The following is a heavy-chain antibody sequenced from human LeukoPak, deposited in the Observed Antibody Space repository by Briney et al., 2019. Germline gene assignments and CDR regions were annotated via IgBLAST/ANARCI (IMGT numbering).Heavy chain of an antibody. Sequence: PGGSLRLSCAASGFTFSSYDMHWVRQATGKGPEWVSAIGTAGDPYYPGSVKGRFTISRENAKNSLYLQMNSLRAGDTAVYYCARGGFYGSGSYFAYGMDVWGKGTTVTVSS. CDR2: IGTAGDP. J-gene: IGHJ6*04. CDR3: ARGGFYGSGSYFAYGMDV. D-gene: IGHD3-10*01. CDR1: GFTFSSYD. V-gene: IGHV3-13*05.